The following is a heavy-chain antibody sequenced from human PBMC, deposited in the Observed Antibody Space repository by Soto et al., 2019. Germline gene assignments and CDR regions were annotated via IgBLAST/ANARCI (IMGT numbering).Heavy chain of an antibody. V-gene: IGHV3-23*01. CDR1: GFTFRSHA. CDR2: ISSNGAST. Sequence: GVSLSLSCAASGFTFRSHAMSWVRPATRKGLEWVSGISSNGASTYYADSVKGRFTISRDNSKNTLYLQMNSLRAEDTAVYYCAKGSLYDILTNYFDYWGQGTLVTVSA. D-gene: IGHD3-9*01. J-gene: IGHJ4*02. CDR3: AKGSLYDILTNYFDY.